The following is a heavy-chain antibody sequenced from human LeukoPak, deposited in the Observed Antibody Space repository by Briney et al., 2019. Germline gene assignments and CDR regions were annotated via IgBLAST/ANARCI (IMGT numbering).Heavy chain of an antibody. V-gene: IGHV1-69*05. D-gene: IGHD2-2*02. J-gene: IGHJ4*02. CDR2: IIPIFGTA. CDR3: ARSGRNGVPAAIDY. Sequence: ASVKVSCKASGGTFSSYAISWVRQAPGQGLEWMGRIIPIFGTANYAQKFQGRVTITTDESTSTAYMELSSLRSEDTAVYYCARSGRNGVPAAIDYWGQGTLVTVSS. CDR1: GGTFSSYA.